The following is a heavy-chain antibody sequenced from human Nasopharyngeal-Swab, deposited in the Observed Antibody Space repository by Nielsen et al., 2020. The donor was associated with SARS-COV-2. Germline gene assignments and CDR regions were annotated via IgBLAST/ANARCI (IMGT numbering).Heavy chain of an antibody. CDR1: GGSISSSSYY. CDR3: ARFSSGWYENYFDY. CDR2: IYYSGST. J-gene: IGHJ4*02. D-gene: IGHD6-19*01. Sequence: GSLRLSCTVSGGSISSSSYYWGWIRQPPGKGLEWLGSIYYSGSTYYNPSLKSRVTISVDTSKNQFSLKLSSVTAADTAVYYCARFSSGWYENYFDYWGQGTLVTVSS. V-gene: IGHV4-39*01.